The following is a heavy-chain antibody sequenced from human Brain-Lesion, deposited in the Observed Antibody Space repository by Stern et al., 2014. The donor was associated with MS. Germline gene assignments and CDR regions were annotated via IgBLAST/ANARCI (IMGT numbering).Heavy chain of an antibody. CDR1: GFTFSNYW. D-gene: IGHD3-10*01. J-gene: IGHJ5*01. CDR3: ARGERWFDS. CDR2: VNNDGRRT. V-gene: IGHV3-74*02. Sequence: EVQLVDSGGGFVQPGGYLRLSCAASGFTFSNYWMHWVRQAPGKGLVWVSRVNNDGRRTSYADSVKGRFTMSRDNAKNTLYLQMNRLRVEDTAIYYCARGERWFDSWGQGTLVTVSS.